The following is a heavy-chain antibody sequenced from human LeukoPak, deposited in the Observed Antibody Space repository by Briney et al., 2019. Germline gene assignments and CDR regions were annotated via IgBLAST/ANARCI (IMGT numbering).Heavy chain of an antibody. CDR1: GGTFSSYA. D-gene: IGHD2-8*01. V-gene: IGHV1-69*01. CDR3: ARDGGYCTNGVCYTQGYYYYYMDV. Sequence: ASVKVSCKASGGTFSSYAISWVRQAPGQGLEWMGGIIPIFGTANYAQKFQGRVTITGEESTSTAYMELSSLRSEDTAVYYCARDGGYCTNGVCYTQGYYYYYMDVWGRGTTVTVS. CDR2: IIPIFGTA. J-gene: IGHJ6*03.